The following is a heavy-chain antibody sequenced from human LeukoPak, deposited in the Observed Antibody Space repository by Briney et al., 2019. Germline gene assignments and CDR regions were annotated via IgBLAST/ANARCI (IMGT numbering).Heavy chain of an antibody. D-gene: IGHD2-21*01. J-gene: IGHJ4*02. Sequence: SETLSLTCSVSGGSFSSYYWTWIRQPAGKGLEWIGRIYASGTTNYNPSLKSRVTMSVDTSKNQFSLKLSSVTAADTAVYYCARGPYCGGDCYFDDWGQGTLVTVSS. V-gene: IGHV4-4*07. CDR2: IYASGTT. CDR1: GGSFSSYY. CDR3: ARGPYCGGDCYFDD.